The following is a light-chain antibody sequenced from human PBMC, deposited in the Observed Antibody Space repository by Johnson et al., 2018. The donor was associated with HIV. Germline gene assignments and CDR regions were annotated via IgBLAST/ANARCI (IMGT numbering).Light chain of an antibody. V-gene: IGLV1-51*01. CDR3: GTWDNSLTAYV. CDR1: TSKIENNY. Sequence: QPVLTQPPSVSAAPGQKVTISCSGNTSKIENNYVSWYQQFPERAPKLLIYDNTKRPSGIPDRFSGSKSDASATLAITGLQTGDDADYYCGTWDNSLTAYVFGTGTKFTV. CDR2: DNT. J-gene: IGLJ1*01.